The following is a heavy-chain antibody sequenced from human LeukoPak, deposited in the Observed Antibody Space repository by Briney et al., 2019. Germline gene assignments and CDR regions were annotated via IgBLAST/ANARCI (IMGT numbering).Heavy chain of an antibody. CDR3: VASPTRYCGGDCRDY. Sequence: GGSLRLSCAASGFTFSSYDMHWVRQATGKGLEWVSAIGTAGDTYYPGSVKGRFTISRENAKNSLYLQMNSLRAGDTAVYYCVASPTRYCGGDCRDYWGQGTLVTVSS. J-gene: IGHJ4*02. CDR1: GFTFSSYD. V-gene: IGHV3-13*01. CDR2: IGTAGDT. D-gene: IGHD2-21*02.